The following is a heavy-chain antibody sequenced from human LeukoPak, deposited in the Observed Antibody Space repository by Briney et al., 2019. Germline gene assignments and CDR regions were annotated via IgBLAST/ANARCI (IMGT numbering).Heavy chain of an antibody. V-gene: IGHV3-7*01. CDR1: GFTFSSYW. Sequence: GGSPRLSCAASGFTFSSYWMSWVRQAPGKGLEWVANIKQDGSEKYYVDSVKGRFTVSRDNAKNSLYLQMNSLRVKDTAMYYCAKVAASGISPTDYWGQGTLVTVSS. D-gene: IGHD6-13*01. J-gene: IGHJ4*02. CDR3: AKVAASGISPTDY. CDR2: IKQDGSEK.